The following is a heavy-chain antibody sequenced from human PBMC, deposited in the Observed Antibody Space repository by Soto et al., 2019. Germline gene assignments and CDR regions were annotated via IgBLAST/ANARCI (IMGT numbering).Heavy chain of an antibody. J-gene: IGHJ4*02. D-gene: IGHD7-27*01. V-gene: IGHV1-3*01. CDR3: ARDTGDGTFDF. Sequence: QVPLVQSGAEVRKPGASVKVSCKASGYTFSSYAMHWVRQAPGQRLEWMGWINAGYGNTKSSQKFQDRVTIPRDTSASTAYMGLTSLRSEDTAVYYCARDTGDGTFDFWGQGTLVTVSS. CDR2: INAGYGNT. CDR1: GYTFSSYA.